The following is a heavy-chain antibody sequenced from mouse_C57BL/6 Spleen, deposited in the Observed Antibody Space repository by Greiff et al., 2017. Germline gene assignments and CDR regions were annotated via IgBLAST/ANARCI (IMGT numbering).Heavy chain of an antibody. J-gene: IGHJ1*03. D-gene: IGHD2-4*01. CDR2: ITPSNGGT. CDR1: GYTFTSYW. Sequence: QVQLQQSGTELVKPGASVKLSCKASGYTFTSYWMHWVKQRPGQGLEWIGNITPSNGGTNYNEKFKSKATLTVDKSSSTAYMQLSSLTSEDSAVYYCAQRGGDYDVPWYCDVWGTGTTVTVSS. V-gene: IGHV1-53*01. CDR3: AQRGGDYDVPWYCDV.